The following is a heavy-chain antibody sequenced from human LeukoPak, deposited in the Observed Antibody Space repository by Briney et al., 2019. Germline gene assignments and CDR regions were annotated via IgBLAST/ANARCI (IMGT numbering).Heavy chain of an antibody. V-gene: IGHV1-8*03. CDR2: MNPNSGNT. J-gene: IGHJ5*02. CDR1: GYTFTSYD. Sequence: ASVKVSCKASGYTFTSYDINWVRQATGQGLEWMGWMNPNSGNTGYAQKFQGRVTITRNTSISTAYMELSSLRSEDTAVYYCARAPRITMVRGVIYWFDPWGQGTLVTVSS. D-gene: IGHD3-10*01. CDR3: ARAPRITMVRGVIYWFDP.